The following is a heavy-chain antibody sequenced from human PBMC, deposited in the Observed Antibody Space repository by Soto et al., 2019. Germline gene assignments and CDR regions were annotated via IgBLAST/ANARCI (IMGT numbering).Heavy chain of an antibody. CDR2: INPFDGSR. Sequence: ASVKVSCKASGYIFTSYYIHWVRQAPGQGLGWMGWINPFDGSRMFAQSFQGRVTMTRDTSTSTVYMEVSSLRSEDTAVYYCSRVDPGETSPFDHWGQGTLVTVS. D-gene: IGHD3-10*01. CDR3: SRVDPGETSPFDH. J-gene: IGHJ4*02. V-gene: IGHV1-46*03. CDR1: GYIFTSYY.